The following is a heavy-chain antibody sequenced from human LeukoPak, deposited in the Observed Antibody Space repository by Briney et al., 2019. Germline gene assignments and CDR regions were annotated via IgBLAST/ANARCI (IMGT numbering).Heavy chain of an antibody. CDR3: ARNIITSSWYLHFDY. D-gene: IGHD6-13*01. CDR2: IKQDGSEK. CDR1: GFTFSSHW. V-gene: IGHV3-7*01. Sequence: GSLRLSCSASGFTFSSHWMSWVRQSPGRGLEWVANIKQDGSEKYYVDSVRGRFTISRDSARNSLYLQMSSLRAGDTAVYFCARNIITSSWYLHFDYWGQGTLVTVSS. J-gene: IGHJ4*02.